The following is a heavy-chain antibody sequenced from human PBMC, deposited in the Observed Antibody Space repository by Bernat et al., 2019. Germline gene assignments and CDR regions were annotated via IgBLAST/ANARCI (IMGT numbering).Heavy chain of an antibody. D-gene: IGHD5-24*01. V-gene: IGHV3-53*02. CDR3: AKGVGSRDGYNLDAFDI. J-gene: IGHJ3*02. CDR1: GLTVSTNY. CDR2: LYSGGTT. Sequence: EVQLVETGGGLIQPGRSLRLSCAASGLTVSTNYMSWVRQAPGKGLEWVSVLYSGGTTYYADSVKGRFTMSGDNSKNTLYLQMDSLRAEDTAVYYCAKGVGSRDGYNLDAFDIWGQGAMVTVS.